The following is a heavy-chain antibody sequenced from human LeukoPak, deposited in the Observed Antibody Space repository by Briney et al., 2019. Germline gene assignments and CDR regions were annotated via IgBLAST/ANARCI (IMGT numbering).Heavy chain of an antibody. CDR2: ISGSGDST. D-gene: IGHD3/OR15-3a*01. J-gene: IGHJ4*02. V-gene: IGHV3-23*01. CDR1: GFTFSSYA. Sequence: GGSLRLSCAASGFTFSSYAMSWVRQAPGKGLEWVSAISGSGDSTYYADSVKGRFTISRDNSKNTLYLQMNSLRAEDTAVYYCAKPGLALRYYFDYWGQGTLVTVSS. CDR3: AKPGLALRYYFDY.